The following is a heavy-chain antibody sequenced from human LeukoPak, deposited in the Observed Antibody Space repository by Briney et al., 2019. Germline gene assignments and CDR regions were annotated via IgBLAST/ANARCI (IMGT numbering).Heavy chain of an antibody. CDR2: ISTSSSYI. D-gene: IGHD3-22*01. CDR3: ARDSSDYYDSSGYQDY. J-gene: IGHJ4*02. V-gene: IGHV3-21*01. CDR1: GFTFSSYS. Sequence: PGGSLRLSCAASGFTFSSYSMNWVRQAPGKGLEWVPSISTSSSYIYYADSVKGRFTISRDNAKNSLYLQMNSLRAEDTAVYYCARDSSDYYDSSGYQDYWGQGTLVTVSS.